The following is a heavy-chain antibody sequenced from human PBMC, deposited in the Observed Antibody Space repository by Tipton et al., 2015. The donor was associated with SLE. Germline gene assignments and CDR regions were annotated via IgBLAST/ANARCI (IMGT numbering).Heavy chain of an antibody. D-gene: IGHD5-18*01. CDR3: ARVWSGYRKGAFDI. CDR2: INHSGST. CDR1: GGSFSGYY. J-gene: IGHJ3*02. V-gene: IGHV4-34*01. Sequence: TLSLTCAVYGGSFSGYYWGWIRQPPGKGLEWIGEINHSGSTNYNPSLKSRVTISVDTSKNQFSLKLTSVTAADTAVYYCARVWSGYRKGAFDIWGQGTMVTVSS.